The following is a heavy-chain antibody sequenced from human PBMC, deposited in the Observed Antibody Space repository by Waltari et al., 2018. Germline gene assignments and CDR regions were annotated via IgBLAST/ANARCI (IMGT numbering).Heavy chain of an antibody. V-gene: IGHV3-21*01. Sequence: EVQLVESGGGLVKPGGSLRLSCAASGFTFSSYSMNWGRQAPGKGLDWVSSISSSSSYIYYADSVKGRFTISRDNAKNSLYLQMNSLRAEDTAVYYCASRGAGYGDSLDWGQGTLVTVSS. D-gene: IGHD4-17*01. CDR3: ASRGAGYGDSLD. CDR2: ISSSSSYI. CDR1: GFTFSSYS. J-gene: IGHJ4*02.